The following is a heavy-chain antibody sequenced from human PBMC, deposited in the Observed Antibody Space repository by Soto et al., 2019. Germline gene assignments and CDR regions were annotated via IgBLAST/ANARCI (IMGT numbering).Heavy chain of an antibody. Sequence: GESLKISCKGSGYSFTCYWIGWVRQMPGKGLEWMGIIYPGDPDTRYSPSFQGQVTIAADKSISTAYLQWSSLKASDTAMYYCARLVADTAMVDANWFDLWAQGTLVTVSS. V-gene: IGHV5-51*01. CDR1: GYSFTCYW. J-gene: IGHJ5*02. CDR3: ARLVADTAMVDANWFDL. D-gene: IGHD5-18*01. CDR2: IYPGDPDT.